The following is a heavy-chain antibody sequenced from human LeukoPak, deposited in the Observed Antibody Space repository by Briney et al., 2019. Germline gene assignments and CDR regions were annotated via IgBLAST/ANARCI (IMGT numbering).Heavy chain of an antibody. Sequence: VASVKVSCKASGYTFTGYYMHWVRQAPGQGLEWMGWINPNSGGTNYAQKFQGRVTMTRDTSISTAYMELSRLRSDDTAVYYCSQSGSGWDYYYGMDVWGQGTTVTVSS. CDR3: SQSGSGWDYYYGMDV. V-gene: IGHV1-2*02. J-gene: IGHJ6*02. D-gene: IGHD6-25*01. CDR1: GYTFTGYY. CDR2: INPNSGGT.